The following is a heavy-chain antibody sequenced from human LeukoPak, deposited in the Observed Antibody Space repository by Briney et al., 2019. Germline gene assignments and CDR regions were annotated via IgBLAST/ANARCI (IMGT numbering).Heavy chain of an antibody. V-gene: IGHV3-30*02. CDR1: GFTFSSYG. CDR3: TTVGYSNYVRVDY. J-gene: IGHJ4*02. Sequence: GGSLRLSCAASGFTFSSYGMHWVRQAPGKGLEWVAFIRYDGSNKYYADSVKGRFTISRDNSKNTLYLQMNSLKTEDTAVYYCTTVGYSNYVRVDYWGQGTLVTVSS. D-gene: IGHD4-11*01. CDR2: IRYDGSNK.